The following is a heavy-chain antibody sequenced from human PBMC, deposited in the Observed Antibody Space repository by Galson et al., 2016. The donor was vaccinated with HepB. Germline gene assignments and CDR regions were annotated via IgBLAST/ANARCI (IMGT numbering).Heavy chain of an antibody. CDR1: RFTFTPNA. Sequence: SLRLSCAASRFTFTPNAMHWVRQAPGKGLEWVAVITRVGSFKLYADSVKGRFTISRDNSKNTLYLQMNSLRTEDRALYYCAREDCACDRAWFDYWGQGTLVTVAS. V-gene: IGHV3-30*04. CDR2: ITRVGSFK. CDR3: AREDCACDRAWFDY. D-gene: IGHD2-21*02. J-gene: IGHJ4*01.